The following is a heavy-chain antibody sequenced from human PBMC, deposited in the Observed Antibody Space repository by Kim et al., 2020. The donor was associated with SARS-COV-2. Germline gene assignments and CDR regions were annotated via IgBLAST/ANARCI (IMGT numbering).Heavy chain of an antibody. CDR3: ARWEVLDYYYYGMDV. V-gene: IGHV5-51*01. CDR2: IYPGDSDT. Sequence: GESLKISCKGSGYSFTSYWIGWVRQMPGKGLEWMGIIYPGDSDTRYSPSFQGQVTISADKSISTAYLQWSSLKASDTAMYYCARWEVLDYYYYGMDVWGQGTTVTVSS. D-gene: IGHD3-10*01. J-gene: IGHJ6*02. CDR1: GYSFTSYW.